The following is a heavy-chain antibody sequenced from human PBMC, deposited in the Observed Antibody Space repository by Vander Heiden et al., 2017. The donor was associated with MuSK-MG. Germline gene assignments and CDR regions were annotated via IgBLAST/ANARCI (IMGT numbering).Heavy chain of an antibody. CDR2: IWYDGSNQ. CDR3: AKDHYGSGSRPGVFDI. V-gene: IGHV3-33*06. J-gene: IGHJ3*02. Sequence: QVQLVESGGGEVQPGRSLRLSCAASGFPFRSYGMHWVRQAPGKGLEWVAVIWYDGSNQYYADSVKGRFTISRDNPKNTVFLQMNSLRVEDTAVYYCAKDHYGSGSRPGVFDIWGQGTRVTVSS. D-gene: IGHD3-10*01. CDR1: GFPFRSYG.